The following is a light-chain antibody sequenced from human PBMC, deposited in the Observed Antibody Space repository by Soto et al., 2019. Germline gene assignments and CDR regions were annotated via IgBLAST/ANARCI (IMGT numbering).Light chain of an antibody. V-gene: IGKV3-20*01. CDR2: DAS. J-gene: IGKJ1*01. Sequence: EIVLTQSPGTLSLSPGERATLSCRASQSVSSSSLAWYQQRRGQAPRLLIHDASSRATGIPDRFSGSGSGTDFTLTISRLEPEDFAVYYCQQYGSSPWTFGQGTKVEIK. CDR3: QQYGSSPWT. CDR1: QSVSSSS.